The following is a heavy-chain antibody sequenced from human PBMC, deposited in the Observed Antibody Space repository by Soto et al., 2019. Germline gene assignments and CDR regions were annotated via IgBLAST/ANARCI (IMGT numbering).Heavy chain of an antibody. CDR3: ARGLQRRFGGYKGLGYHGMDV. D-gene: IGHD5-12*01. V-gene: IGHV4-34*01. CDR1: GGSFSDYF. CDR2: ISHSGST. J-gene: IGHJ6*02. Sequence: QVQLQQWGAGLLKPSETLSLTCAVYGGSFSDYFWSWIRQPPSKGLEWIGEISHSGSTSYNPSLKSRVTISVVTSKNQCFLNLSSVTAADTAVYYCARGLQRRFGGYKGLGYHGMDVWGQGTTGTVSS.